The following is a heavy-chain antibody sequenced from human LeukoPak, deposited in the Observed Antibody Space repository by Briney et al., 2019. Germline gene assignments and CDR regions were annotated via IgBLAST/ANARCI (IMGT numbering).Heavy chain of an antibody. V-gene: IGHV3-48*02. J-gene: IGHJ1*01. Sequence: GGSLRLSCAASGFTFSSYSMNWVRQAPGKGLEWVSYISSSSSTIYYADSVKGRFTISRDNAKNSLYLQMNSLRDEDTAVYYCARDDVSGWYVGYFQHWGQGTLVTVSS. CDR2: ISSSSSTI. D-gene: IGHD6-13*01. CDR1: GFTFSSYS. CDR3: ARDDVSGWYVGYFQH.